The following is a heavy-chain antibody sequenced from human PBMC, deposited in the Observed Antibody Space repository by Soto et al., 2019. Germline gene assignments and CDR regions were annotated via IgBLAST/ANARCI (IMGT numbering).Heavy chain of an antibody. Sequence: QLQLQESGSGLVRPSQTLSLTCAVSGCSISSGGYSWNLIRQPPGKGLEWIGYIYHSGSTLYNPALESRVTISVDKSKNHSALKLTSVTAAHTAVYYCARDQLEGNWFDPWGQGTLVTVSS. D-gene: IGHD1-1*01. J-gene: IGHJ5*02. CDR1: GCSISSGGYS. CDR3: ARDQLEGNWFDP. CDR2: IYHSGST. V-gene: IGHV4-30-2*01.